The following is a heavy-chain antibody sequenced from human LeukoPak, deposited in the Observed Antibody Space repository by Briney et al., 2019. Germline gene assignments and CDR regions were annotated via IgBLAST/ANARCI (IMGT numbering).Heavy chain of an antibody. J-gene: IGHJ4*02. Sequence: GGSLXLSCAASGFTFSSYSMNWVRQAPGKGLEWVSSISSSSSYIYYADSVKGRFTISRDNAKNSLYLQMNSLRAEDTAVYYCASGVELLWFGEFPRDYWGQGTLVTVSS. CDR3: ASGVELLWFGEFPRDY. D-gene: IGHD3-10*01. CDR1: GFTFSSYS. CDR2: ISSSSSYI. V-gene: IGHV3-21*01.